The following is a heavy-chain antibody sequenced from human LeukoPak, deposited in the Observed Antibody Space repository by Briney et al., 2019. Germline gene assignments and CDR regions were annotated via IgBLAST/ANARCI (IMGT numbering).Heavy chain of an antibody. V-gene: IGHV3-48*02. J-gene: IGHJ4*02. Sequence: GGSLRLSCAASGFTFSDYSMNWVRQAPGKGLEWVSYIDGSGDTIYYADSVKGRFTISRDNAKNSLDLQINSLRDEDTAVYYCSRRFDCWGQGTLVTVSS. CDR2: IDGSGDTI. CDR3: SRRFDC. CDR1: GFTFSDYS.